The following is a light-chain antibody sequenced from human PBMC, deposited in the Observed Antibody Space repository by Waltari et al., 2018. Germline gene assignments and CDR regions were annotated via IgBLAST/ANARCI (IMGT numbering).Light chain of an antibody. CDR3: QQRSHWPPT. J-gene: IGKJ2*01. CDR2: DAS. V-gene: IGKV3-11*01. Sequence: EVVLTQSPATLSLSPGERATPSCRASQSLSSSLARLQQKPGQAPRLLIYDASNRATGIPARFSGSGSGTDFTLTISSLDPEDFAVYYCQQRSHWPPTFGQGTKLEIK. CDR1: QSLSSS.